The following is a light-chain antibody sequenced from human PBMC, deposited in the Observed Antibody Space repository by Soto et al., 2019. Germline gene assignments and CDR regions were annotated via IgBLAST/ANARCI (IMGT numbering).Light chain of an antibody. V-gene: IGLV2-14*01. Sequence: QSALTQPASVSGSPGQSITISCTGTSSDVDDYNYVSWYQQHPGKAPKLIVYEVSHRLSGVSDRFSGSKSGHTASLTISGLQDDDEADYYCSSSITNNIVVFGGGTKLTVL. J-gene: IGLJ2*01. CDR3: SSSITNNIVV. CDR2: EVS. CDR1: SSDVDDYNY.